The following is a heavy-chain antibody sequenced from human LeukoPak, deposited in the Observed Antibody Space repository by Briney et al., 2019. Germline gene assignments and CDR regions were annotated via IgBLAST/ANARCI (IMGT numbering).Heavy chain of an antibody. CDR3: ASSSGYYPFDY. Sequence: SETLSLTCTVSGGSISTSNYYWGWGRQPPGKGLEWIGYIYYSGSTNYNPSLKSRVTISVDTSKNQFSLKLSSVTAADTAVYYCASSSGYYPFDYWGQGTLVTVSS. J-gene: IGHJ4*02. V-gene: IGHV4-61*05. D-gene: IGHD3-22*01. CDR2: IYYSGST. CDR1: GGSISTSNYY.